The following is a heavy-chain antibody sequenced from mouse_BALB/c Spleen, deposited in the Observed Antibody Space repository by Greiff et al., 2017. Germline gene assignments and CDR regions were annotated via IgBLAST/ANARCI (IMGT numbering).Heavy chain of an antibody. J-gene: IGHJ3*01. CDR1: GFNIKDTY. CDR3: ARDWDDAWFAY. D-gene: IGHD4-1*01. V-gene: IGHV14-3*02. CDR2: IDPANGNT. Sequence: VQLKESGAELVKPGASVKLSCTASGFNIKDTYMHWVKQRPEQGLEWIGRIDPANGNTKYDPKFQGKATITADTSSNTAYLQLSSLTSEDTAVYYCARDWDDAWFAYWGQGTLVTVSA.